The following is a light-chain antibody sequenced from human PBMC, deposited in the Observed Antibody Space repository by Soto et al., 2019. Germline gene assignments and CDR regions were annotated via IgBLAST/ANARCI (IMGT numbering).Light chain of an antibody. J-gene: IGKJ1*01. CDR3: QQRHDWPRT. Sequence: EIVLTQSPATLSLSPGQRATLSCRASQSISSDLAWFQQKPGQAPRLLIYDASKRATGIPARFSGSGSGTDVTMSISIIEPVDFLVYYCQQRHDWPRTFGQGTEVEIK. V-gene: IGKV3-11*01. CDR2: DAS. CDR1: QSISSD.